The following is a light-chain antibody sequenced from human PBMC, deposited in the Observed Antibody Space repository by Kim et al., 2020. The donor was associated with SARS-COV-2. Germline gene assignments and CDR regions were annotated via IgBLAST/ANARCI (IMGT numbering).Light chain of an antibody. V-gene: IGLV1-44*01. CDR3: ASWDDTLSGWV. CDR1: SSNNGSNS. CDR2: NNN. Sequence: GQRVTISCSGSSSNNGSNSVNWYQQVPGTAPKVLIYNNNQRPSGVPDRFSASKSGTSASLPISGLQSEDEADYYCASWDDTLSGWVFGGGTQLTVL. J-gene: IGLJ3*02.